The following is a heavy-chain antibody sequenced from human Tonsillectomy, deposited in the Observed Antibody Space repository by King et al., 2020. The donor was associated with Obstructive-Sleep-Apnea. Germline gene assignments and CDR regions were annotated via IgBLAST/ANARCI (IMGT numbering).Heavy chain of an antibody. CDR1: GYTFTNYY. V-gene: IGHV1-46*01. D-gene: IGHD2-15*01. Sequence: HVQLVESGAEVKKPGASVKVSCKASGYTFTNYYIHWVRQAPGQGLEWMGIINASGGSTIYAQKLQGRVTMTGDTSTSTVYMELSSLRSEDTAVYYCAGDQGVVGGTGGFDYWGQGTLVTVSS. CDR3: AGDQGVVGGTGGFDY. CDR2: INASGGST. J-gene: IGHJ4*02.